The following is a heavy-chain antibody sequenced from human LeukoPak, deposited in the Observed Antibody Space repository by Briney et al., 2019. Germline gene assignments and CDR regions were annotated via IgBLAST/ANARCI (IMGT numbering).Heavy chain of an antibody. CDR1: GFTFSNYA. CDR3: AKDPPTTGTTFDN. CDR2: IGGGGVDT. V-gene: IGHV3-23*01. J-gene: IGHJ4*02. Sequence: GGSLRLSCAASGFTFSNYAMAWVRQAPGKGLEWVSSIGGGGVDTYYADSVKGRFTISRDNSKNTLYLQMNSLRVEDTAVYYCAKDPPTTGTTFDNWGRGTLVTVSS. D-gene: IGHD1-1*01.